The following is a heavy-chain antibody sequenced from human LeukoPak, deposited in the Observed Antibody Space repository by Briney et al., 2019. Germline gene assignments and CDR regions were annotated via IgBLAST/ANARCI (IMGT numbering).Heavy chain of an antibody. CDR3: ARGGAAAGYYYYGMDV. Sequence: GGSLRLSCAASEFTVSSNYMNWVRQAPGKGLEWVSVIYNGGSTYYADSVKGRFTISRDNSKNTLYLQMNSLRAEDTAVYYCARGGAAAGYYYYGMDVWGQGTTVTVSS. CDR1: EFTVSSNY. CDR2: IYNGGST. D-gene: IGHD4-17*01. J-gene: IGHJ6*02. V-gene: IGHV3-53*01.